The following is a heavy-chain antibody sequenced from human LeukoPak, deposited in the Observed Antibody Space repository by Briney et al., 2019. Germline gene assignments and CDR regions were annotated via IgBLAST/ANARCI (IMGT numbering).Heavy chain of an antibody. V-gene: IGHV3-66*01. Sequence: GGSLRLSCAASGFTVSSNYMSWVRQAPGKGLEWVSVIYSGGSTYYADSVKGRFTISRDNSKNTLYLQMNSLRAEDTAVYYCATQGVSFNFDYWGQGTLVTVSS. D-gene: IGHD3-10*01. CDR2: IYSGGST. CDR1: GFTVSSNY. CDR3: ATQGVSFNFDY. J-gene: IGHJ4*02.